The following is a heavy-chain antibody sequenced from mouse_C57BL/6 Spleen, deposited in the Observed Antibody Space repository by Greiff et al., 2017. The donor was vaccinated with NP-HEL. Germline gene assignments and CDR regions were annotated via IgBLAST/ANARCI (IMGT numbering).Heavy chain of an antibody. D-gene: IGHD5-2*01. CDR1: GYNIKDIY. V-gene: IGHV14-3*02. CDR2: TNPANGNT. CDR3: RISTINA. J-gene: IGHJ2*01. Sequence: EVQLQQSGAELVKPAASLKLSCTASGYNIKDIYIHWVKQRPEKGLERIRRTNPANGNTKYDPKFQGKATITEDTSSNTAYLQLSSLTSEYTAVYYCRISTINAWGQGTTLTVAS.